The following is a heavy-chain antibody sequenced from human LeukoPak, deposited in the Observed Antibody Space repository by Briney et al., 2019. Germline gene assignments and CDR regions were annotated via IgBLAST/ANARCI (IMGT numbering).Heavy chain of an antibody. D-gene: IGHD6-13*01. CDR3: AMRERLAAAFDY. CDR2: IYTSGST. Sequence: SGTLSLTCTVSGGSISSASYYWSWIRQPAGKGLEWIGRIYTSGSTNYNPSLKSRVTISVDTSKNQFSLKLSSVTAADTAVYYCAMRERLAAAFDYWGQGTLVTVSS. V-gene: IGHV4-61*02. J-gene: IGHJ4*02. CDR1: GGSISSASYY.